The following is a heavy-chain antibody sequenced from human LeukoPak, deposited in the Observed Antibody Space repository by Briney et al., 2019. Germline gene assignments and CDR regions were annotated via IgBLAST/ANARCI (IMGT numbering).Heavy chain of an antibody. J-gene: IGHJ4*02. CDR1: GFTFSSYA. CDR3: TRRLGGATDFDY. CDR2: ISGSGGST. Sequence: GGSLRLSCAASGFTFSSYAMSWVRQAPGKGLEWVSAISGSGGSTYYADSVKGRFTISRDNSKNTLYLQMNSLKTEDTAVYYCTRRLGGATDFDYWGQGTLVTVSS. D-gene: IGHD1-26*01. V-gene: IGHV3-23*01.